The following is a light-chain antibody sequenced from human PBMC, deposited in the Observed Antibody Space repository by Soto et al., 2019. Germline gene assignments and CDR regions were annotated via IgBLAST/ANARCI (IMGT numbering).Light chain of an antibody. CDR3: QQYGSSPLT. V-gene: IGKV3-20*01. J-gene: IGKJ4*01. Sequence: EIVLTQSPGTLSLSPGERATLGCRASQSVSSSYLAWYQQKPGQAPRLLIYGASSRATGIPDRFSGSASGTDFTLTISRLEPEDFAVYYCQQYGSSPLTFGGGTKVDIK. CDR1: QSVSSSY. CDR2: GAS.